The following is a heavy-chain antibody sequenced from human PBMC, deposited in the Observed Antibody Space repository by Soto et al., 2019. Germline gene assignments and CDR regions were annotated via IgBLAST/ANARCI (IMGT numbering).Heavy chain of an antibody. CDR1: GASMSNYF. CDR3: AASGSNGQFDY. J-gene: IGHJ4*02. D-gene: IGHD3-10*01. V-gene: IGHV4-59*01. CDR2: IYYSGSA. Sequence: SETLSLTCTVAGASMSNYFWHWIRQSPGKGLEYIGYIYYSGSAYYSPSLKSRLTISVDTSKNQFSMKLSSATAADTAVYFCAASGSNGQFDYWAQGTPVTVS.